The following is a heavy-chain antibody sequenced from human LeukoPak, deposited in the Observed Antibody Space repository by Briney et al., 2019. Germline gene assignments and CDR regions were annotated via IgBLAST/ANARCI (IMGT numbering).Heavy chain of an antibody. CDR2: TYYRSKWYN. Sequence: SQTLSLTCAISGDSVSSNSAAWNWIRQSPSRGLEWLGRTYYRSKWYNDYAVSVKSRITINPDTSKNQFSLQLNSVTPEDTAVYYCARADIVVVPAAIHNWFDPWGQGTLVTVSS. CDR3: ARADIVVVPAAIHNWFDP. D-gene: IGHD2-2*02. V-gene: IGHV6-1*01. CDR1: GDSVSSNSAA. J-gene: IGHJ5*02.